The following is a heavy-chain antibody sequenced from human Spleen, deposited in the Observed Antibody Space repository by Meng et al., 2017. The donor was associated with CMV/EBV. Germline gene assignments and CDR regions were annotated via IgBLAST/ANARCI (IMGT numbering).Heavy chain of an antibody. CDR1: AFPFSDYT. D-gene: IGHD6-13*01. Sequence: GESLKISCAASAFPFSDYTMNWVRQAPGKGLEWVSSISSGGTYMYYADSVKGRFTISRDNANNSLFLQMNSLRVEDTAVYYCAKGHQYSSSWYYYAMDVWGQGTTVTVSS. CDR2: ISSGGTYM. J-gene: IGHJ6*02. V-gene: IGHV3-21*01. CDR3: AKGHQYSSSWYYYAMDV.